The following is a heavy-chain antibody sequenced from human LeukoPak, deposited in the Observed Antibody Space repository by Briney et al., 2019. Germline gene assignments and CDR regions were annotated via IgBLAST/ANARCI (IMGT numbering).Heavy chain of an antibody. CDR3: AKSGYSSGWYADY. Sequence: GGSLRLSCSTSGFTFGGYSMSWVRQAPGKGLEWVSGISWNSGSIGYADSVKGRFTISRDNAKNSLYLQMNSLRAEDTALYYCAKSGYSSGWYADYWGQGTLVTVSS. D-gene: IGHD6-19*01. CDR2: ISWNSGSI. V-gene: IGHV3-9*01. J-gene: IGHJ4*02. CDR1: GFTFGGYS.